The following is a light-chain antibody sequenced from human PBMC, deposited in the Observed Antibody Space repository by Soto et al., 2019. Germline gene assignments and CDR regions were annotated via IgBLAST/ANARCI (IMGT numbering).Light chain of an antibody. V-gene: IGKV1-17*01. CDR1: QGVGDR. CDR3: QQLNSYPFT. Sequence: DIQVTQSPSSLSASVGDRVTITCRASQGVGDRLGWYQQKPGKAPNLLIYAASTLQSGVPSRFSGSGSGTEFTLTISSLQPEDFATYYCQQLNSYPFTFGPGTKVDIK. CDR2: AAS. J-gene: IGKJ3*01.